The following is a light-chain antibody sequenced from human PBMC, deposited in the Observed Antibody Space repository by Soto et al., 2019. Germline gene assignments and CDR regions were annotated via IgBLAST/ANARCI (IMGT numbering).Light chain of an antibody. CDR3: QICGTGTKVV. CDR2: LNSDGSH. J-gene: IGLJ2*01. V-gene: IGLV4-69*02. Sequence: QLVLTQSPSASASLGASVKLTCTLSSGDSSYAIAWHQKQPEKGPRYLMRLNSDGSHIKGDGIPDRFSGSSSGADRYLTISSLQSDDEAEYYCQICGTGTKVVFGGGTKLTVL. CDR1: SGDSSYA.